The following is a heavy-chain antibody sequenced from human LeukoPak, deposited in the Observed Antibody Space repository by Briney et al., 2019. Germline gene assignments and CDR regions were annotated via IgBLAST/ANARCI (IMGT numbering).Heavy chain of an antibody. CDR1: GGSISSSSYY. J-gene: IGHJ4*02. CDR2: IYYSGST. CDR3: ARLEDYGDFD. D-gene: IGHD4-17*01. Sequence: SETLSLTCTVSGGSISSSSYYWGWIRQPPGKGLEWIGSIYYSGSTYYNPSLKSRVTISVDTSKNQFSLKLSSVTAADTAVYYCARLEDYGDFDWGQGTLVTVSS. V-gene: IGHV4-39*07.